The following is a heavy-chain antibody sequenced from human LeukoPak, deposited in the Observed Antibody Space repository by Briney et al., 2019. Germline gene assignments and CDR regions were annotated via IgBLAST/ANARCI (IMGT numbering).Heavy chain of an antibody. CDR1: GGSISSYY. CDR2: IYYSGST. J-gene: IGHJ6*02. V-gene: IGHV4-59*08. Sequence: SETLSLTCTVSGGSISSYYWSWIRQPPGKGLEWIGYIYYSGSTNYNPSLKSRVTISVDTSKNQFSLKLSSVTAADTAVYYCARGITVTSAEYGMDVRGQGTTVTVSS. CDR3: ARGITVTSAEYGMDV. D-gene: IGHD4-11*01.